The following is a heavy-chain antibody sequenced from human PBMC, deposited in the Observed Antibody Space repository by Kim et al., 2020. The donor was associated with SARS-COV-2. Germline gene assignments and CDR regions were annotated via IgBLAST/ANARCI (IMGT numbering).Heavy chain of an antibody. CDR3: VNSPTRSPQDAFDI. D-gene: IGHD1-26*01. J-gene: IGHJ3*02. V-gene: IGHV3-64D*09. Sequence: ADPVKGRFTIPRDNSKNTLYLQMSSLRAEDTAVYYCVNSPTRSPQDAFDIWGQGTMVTVSS.